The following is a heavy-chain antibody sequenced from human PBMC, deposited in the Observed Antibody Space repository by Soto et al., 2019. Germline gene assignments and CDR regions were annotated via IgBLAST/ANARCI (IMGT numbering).Heavy chain of an antibody. CDR3: ARDPSYGDYSYGMDV. J-gene: IGHJ6*02. D-gene: IGHD4-17*01. V-gene: IGHV4-30-4*01. CDR2: IYYSGST. Sequence: SETLSLTCTVSGGSISSGDYYWSWIRQPPGKGLEWIGYIYYSGSTYYNPSLKSRVTISVDTSKNQFSLKLSSVTAADTAVYYCARDPSYGDYSYGMDVWGHGTTVTVSS. CDR1: GGSISSGDYY.